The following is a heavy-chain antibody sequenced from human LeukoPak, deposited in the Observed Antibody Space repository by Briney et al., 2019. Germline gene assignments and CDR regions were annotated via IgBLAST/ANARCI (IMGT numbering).Heavy chain of an antibody. Sequence: SETLSLTCTVSGGSISSYYWSWIRQPPGKGLEWIGYIYYSGSTNYNPSLKSRVTISVDTSKNQFSLKLSSVTAADTAVYYCARVGPIDSSWRWFDPWGQGTLVTVSS. CDR3: ARVGPIDSSWRWFDP. D-gene: IGHD6-13*01. V-gene: IGHV4-59*01. J-gene: IGHJ5*02. CDR2: IYYSGST. CDR1: GGSISSYY.